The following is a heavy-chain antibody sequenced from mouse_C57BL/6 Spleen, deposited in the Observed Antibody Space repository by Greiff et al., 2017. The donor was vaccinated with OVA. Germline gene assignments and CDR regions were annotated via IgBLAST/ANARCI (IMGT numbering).Heavy chain of an antibody. CDR3: ARLAQDY. D-gene: IGHD6-1*01. V-gene: IGHV5-4*03. CDR2: ISDGGSYT. J-gene: IGHJ2*01. CDR1: GFTFSSYA. Sequence: DVKLVESGGGLVKPGGSLKLSCAASGFTFSSYAMSWVRQTPEKRLEWVATISDGGSYTYYPDNVKGRFTISRDNAKNNLYLQMSHLKSEDTAMYYCARLAQDYWGQGTTLTVSS.